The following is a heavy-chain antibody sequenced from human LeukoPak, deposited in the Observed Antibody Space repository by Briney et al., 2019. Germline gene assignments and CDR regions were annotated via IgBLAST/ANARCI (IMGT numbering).Heavy chain of an antibody. V-gene: IGHV3-33*01. CDR3: ARDQAYYGSGTSYNPYFDY. D-gene: IGHD3-10*01. J-gene: IGHJ4*02. Sequence: GRSLRLSCAASGFTFSTYGMHWVRQAPGQGLEWVAVIWYDGSNKYYADSVKGRFTISRDNSKNALYLQMNSLRAEDTAVYYCARDQAYYGSGTSYNPYFDYWGQGTLVTVSS. CDR1: GFTFSTYG. CDR2: IWYDGSNK.